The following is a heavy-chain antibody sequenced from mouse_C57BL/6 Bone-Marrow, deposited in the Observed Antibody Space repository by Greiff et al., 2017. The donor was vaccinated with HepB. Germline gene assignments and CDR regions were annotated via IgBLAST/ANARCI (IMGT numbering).Heavy chain of an antibody. CDR2: IYPGSGST. Sequence: QVPLQQPGAELVKPGASVKMFCNASGFTFPSYWITWVKQRPGQGLEWIGDIYPGSGSTNYNEKFKSKATLTVTPSSSPAYMQPSSLTSGDSAVYYCASDGYYWYFDVWGTGTTVTVSS. CDR3: ASDGYYWYFDV. J-gene: IGHJ1*03. D-gene: IGHD2-3*01. V-gene: IGHV1-55*01. CDR1: GFTFPSYW.